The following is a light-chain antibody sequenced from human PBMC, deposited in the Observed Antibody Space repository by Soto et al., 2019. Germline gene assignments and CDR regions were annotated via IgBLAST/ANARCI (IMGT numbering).Light chain of an antibody. CDR1: QSISSY. CDR2: AAS. CDR3: QQSYSTPPWT. Sequence: DIQMTQSPSSLSASVGDRVTITCRASQSISSYLNWYQQKPGKAPTLLIYAASSLQSGVPSRFSGSASGTDFTLTISSLQPEDFANYYCQQSYSTPPWTFGQGTKVDSK. V-gene: IGKV1-39*01. J-gene: IGKJ1*01.